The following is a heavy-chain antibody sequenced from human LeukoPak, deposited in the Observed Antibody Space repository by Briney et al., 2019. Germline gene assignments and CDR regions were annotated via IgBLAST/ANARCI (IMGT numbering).Heavy chain of an antibody. J-gene: IGHJ4*02. CDR2: IKQDGSEK. D-gene: IGHD2-15*01. V-gene: IGHV3-7*01. CDR1: GFSFSSYW. Sequence: PGGSLRLSCAASGFSFSSYWMSWVRQAPGKGLEWVANIKQDGSEKYYVDSVKGRFTISRDNAKSSLYLQTNSLRAEDTAVYYCARYCSGGSCYDRWGQGTLVTVSS. CDR3: ARYCSGGSCYDR.